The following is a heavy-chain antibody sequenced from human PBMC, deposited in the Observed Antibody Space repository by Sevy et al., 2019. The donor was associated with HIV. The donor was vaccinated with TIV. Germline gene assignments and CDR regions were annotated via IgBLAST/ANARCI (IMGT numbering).Heavy chain of an antibody. J-gene: IGHJ6*03. CDR2: ISGSGGST. Sequence: GGSLRLSCAASEFTFSSYAINWVRQAPGKGLEGVSGISGSGGSTYYADSVKGRFTISRDNFKNTLYLQMNSLRAEDTAVYYCAKDGDSSSWYLNYYMDVWGKGTTVTVSS. D-gene: IGHD6-13*01. CDR1: EFTFSSYA. V-gene: IGHV3-23*01. CDR3: AKDGDSSSWYLNYYMDV.